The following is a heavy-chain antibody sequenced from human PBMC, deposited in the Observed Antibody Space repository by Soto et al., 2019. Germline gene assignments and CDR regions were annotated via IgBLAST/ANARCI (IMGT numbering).Heavy chain of an antibody. CDR1: GGSISSYY. V-gene: IGHV4-59*01. Sequence: SETLSLTCTVSGGSISSYYWSWIRQPPGKGLEWIVYIYYSGSTNYNPSLKSRVTISVDTSKNQFSLKLSSVTAADTAVYYCARSGSLSYYYHYMDVWGKGTTVTVSS. J-gene: IGHJ6*03. CDR2: IYYSGST. CDR3: ARSGSLSYYYHYMDV. D-gene: IGHD3-3*01.